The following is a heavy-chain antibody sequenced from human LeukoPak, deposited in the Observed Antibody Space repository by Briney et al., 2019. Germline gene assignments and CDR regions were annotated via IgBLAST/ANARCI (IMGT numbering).Heavy chain of an antibody. CDR2: IKSKTDGGTT. J-gene: IGHJ3*02. V-gene: IGHV3-15*01. Sequence: GGSLRLSCAASGFTFSNAWMSWVRQAPGKGLEWVGRIKSKTDGGTTDYAAPVKGRFTISRDDSKNTLYLQMTSLRAEDTAVYYCARTPPYAYVDIWGQGTMVTVSS. CDR3: ARTPPYAYVDI. CDR1: GFTFSNAW. D-gene: IGHD2-2*01.